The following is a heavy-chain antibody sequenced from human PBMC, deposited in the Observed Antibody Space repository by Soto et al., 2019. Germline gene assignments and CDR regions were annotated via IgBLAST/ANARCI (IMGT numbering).Heavy chain of an antibody. J-gene: IGHJ6*02. CDR2: INPSGGST. CDR3: ARDLTYYDSSGHGPYGMDV. Sequence: ASVKVSCKASGYTFTSYYMHWVRQAPGQGLEWVGIINPSGGSTSYAQKFQGRVTMTRDTSTSTVYMELSSLRSEDTAVYYCARDLTYYDSSGHGPYGMDVWGQGTTVTVSS. D-gene: IGHD3-22*01. CDR1: GYTFTSYY. V-gene: IGHV1-46*01.